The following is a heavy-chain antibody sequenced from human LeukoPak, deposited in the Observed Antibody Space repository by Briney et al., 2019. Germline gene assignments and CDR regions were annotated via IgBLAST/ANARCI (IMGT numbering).Heavy chain of an antibody. D-gene: IGHD1-7*01. J-gene: IGHJ6*03. Sequence: ASVKASCKASGYTFTSYDINWVRQATGQGLEWMGWMNPNSCNTGYAQKFQGRVTMTRNTYISTAYMELSSLRSEDTAVYYCARDARSPYNWNYTYYYYYYMDVWGKGTTVTVSS. CDR3: ARDARSPYNWNYTYYYYYYMDV. V-gene: IGHV1-8*01. CDR2: MNPNSCNT. CDR1: GYTFTSYD.